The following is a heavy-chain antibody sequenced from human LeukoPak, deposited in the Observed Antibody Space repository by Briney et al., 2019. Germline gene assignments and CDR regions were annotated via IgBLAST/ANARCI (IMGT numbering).Heavy chain of an antibody. V-gene: IGHV5-51*01. J-gene: IGHJ2*01. D-gene: IGHD2-15*01. CDR2: IYPSDSDT. CDR3: ARQGCVYCSGGSCYSNWYFDL. Sequence: GESLHFSCPASGNSFTCYLIVGVRQMRGKRLWWMGIIYPSDSDTRSSTSFQGQVTISADKSNSTAYLQWSSLKASDTAMYYCARQGCVYCSGGSCYSNWYFDLWGRGTLVTVSS. CDR1: GNSFTCYL.